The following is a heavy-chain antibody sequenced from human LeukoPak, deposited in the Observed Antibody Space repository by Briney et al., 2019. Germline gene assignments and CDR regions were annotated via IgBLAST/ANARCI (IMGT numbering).Heavy chain of an antibody. V-gene: IGHV3-9*01. Sequence: GGSLRLSCAASGFTFDDYAMHRVRQAPGKGLEWVSGISWNSGSIGYADSVKGRFTISRDNAKNSLYLQMNSLRAEDTALYYCAKVYCSGGSCYWVDYWGQGTLVTVSS. CDR1: GFTFDDYA. CDR3: AKVYCSGGSCYWVDY. D-gene: IGHD2-15*01. J-gene: IGHJ4*02. CDR2: ISWNSGSI.